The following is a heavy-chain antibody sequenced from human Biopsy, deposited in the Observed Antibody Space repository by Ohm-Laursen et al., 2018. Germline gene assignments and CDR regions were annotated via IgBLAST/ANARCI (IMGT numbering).Heavy chain of an antibody. Sequence: SLRLSCSASGFTFSRHGMHWVRQAPGKGLEWVAVIWSDGNNKYYADSVKGRFTISRDTSRNTLYVQMNSLRVEDTALYYCARDAEEFDSSGPRFDYWGQGTLVTVSS. D-gene: IGHD3-22*01. CDR3: ARDAEEFDSSGPRFDY. V-gene: IGHV3-33*01. J-gene: IGHJ4*02. CDR2: IWSDGNNK. CDR1: GFTFSRHG.